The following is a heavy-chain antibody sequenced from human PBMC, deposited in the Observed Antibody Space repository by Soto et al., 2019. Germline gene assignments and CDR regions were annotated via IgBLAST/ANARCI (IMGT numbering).Heavy chain of an antibody. J-gene: IGHJ3*02. V-gene: IGHV4-59*01. D-gene: IGHD5-18*01. CDR3: ARDHSYGDHDAFDI. Sequence: SETLSLTCTVSGGSISSYYWSWIRQPPGKGLEWIGYIYYSGSTNYNPSLKSRVTISVDTSKNQFSLKLSSVTAADTAVYYCARDHSYGDHDAFDIWGQGTMVTVSS. CDR2: IYYSGST. CDR1: GGSISSYY.